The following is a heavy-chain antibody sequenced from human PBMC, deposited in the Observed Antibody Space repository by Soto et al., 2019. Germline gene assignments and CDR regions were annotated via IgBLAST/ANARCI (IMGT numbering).Heavy chain of an antibody. CDR2: IIPIFGTA. J-gene: IGHJ6*02. Sequence: GASVKVSCKAAGGTFSSYAISWVRQAPGQGLEWMGGIIPIFGTANYAQKFQGRVTITADESTSTACMELSSLRSEDTAVYYCAREGVAVAPYGMDVSGQGTTVTVSS. CDR3: AREGVAVAPYGMDV. V-gene: IGHV1-69*13. D-gene: IGHD6-19*01. CDR1: GGTFSSYA.